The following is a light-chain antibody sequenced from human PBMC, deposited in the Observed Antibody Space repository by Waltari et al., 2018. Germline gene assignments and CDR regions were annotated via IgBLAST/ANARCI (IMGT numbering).Light chain of an antibody. V-gene: IGKV3-20*01. J-gene: IGKJ1*01. CDR1: RSVGRY. Sequence: EVVLTQSPGTLSLSPGERATLYCRASRSVGRYLAWYQQKPGRAPRLLIYGASSRATGIPDRFSGVGSGTDFSLTISRLEAEDFAVYYCQKYDRLPATFGQGTKVEIK. CDR2: GAS. CDR3: QKYDRLPAT.